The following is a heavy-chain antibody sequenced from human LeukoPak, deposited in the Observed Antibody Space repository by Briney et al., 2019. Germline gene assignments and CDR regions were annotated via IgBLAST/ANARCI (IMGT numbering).Heavy chain of an antibody. Sequence: PGGSLRLSCAASGLTFSSYWMSWVRQAPGKGLEWVANIKQDGSEKYYVDSVKGRFTISRDNAKNSLYLQMNSLRAEDTAVYYCASASGRPVDYWGQGTLVTVSS. V-gene: IGHV3-7*01. CDR3: ASASGRPVDY. D-gene: IGHD3-10*01. CDR1: GLTFSSYW. CDR2: IKQDGSEK. J-gene: IGHJ4*02.